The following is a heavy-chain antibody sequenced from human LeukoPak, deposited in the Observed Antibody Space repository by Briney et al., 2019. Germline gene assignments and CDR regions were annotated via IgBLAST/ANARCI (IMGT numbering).Heavy chain of an antibody. CDR3: ARDRGYLGN. J-gene: IGHJ4*02. Sequence: GGSLRLACAASGFTVSTNHMSWVRQAPGKGLDWVSVSYGGGNTHYADSVKGRFTISRDNSKNTLFLQMNSLRAEDTAVYYCARDRGYLGNWGQGTLVTVSS. D-gene: IGHD3-10*01. CDR2: SYGGGNT. CDR1: GFTVSTNH. V-gene: IGHV3-66*01.